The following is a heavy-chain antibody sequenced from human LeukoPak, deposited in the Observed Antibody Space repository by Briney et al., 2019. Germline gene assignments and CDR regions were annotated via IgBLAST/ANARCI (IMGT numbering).Heavy chain of an antibody. CDR2: IYHSGST. D-gene: IGHD4-17*01. J-gene: IGHJ6*04. CDR1: GYSISSGYY. CDR3: ARDGTTVSPAV. V-gene: IGHV4-38-2*02. Sequence: SETLSLTCTVSGYSISSGYYWGWIRQPPGKWLEWIGSIYHSGSTYYNPSLKSRVTISVDTSKNQLSLKLSSVTAADTAVYYCARDGTTVSPAVWGKGTTVTVSS.